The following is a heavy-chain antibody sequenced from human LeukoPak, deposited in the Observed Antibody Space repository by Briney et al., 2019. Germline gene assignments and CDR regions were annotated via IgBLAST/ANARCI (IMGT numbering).Heavy chain of an antibody. J-gene: IGHJ6*02. Sequence: PGGSLRLSCAASGFTFSSYGMHWVRQAPGKGLEWVAVIWYDGSNKYYGDSVKGRFTISRDNSKNTLYLQMNSLRAEDTAVYYCARYSGSYSRYYYYGMDVWGQGTTVTVSS. V-gene: IGHV3-33*08. D-gene: IGHD1-26*01. CDR2: IWYDGSNK. CDR3: ARYSGSYSRYYYYGMDV. CDR1: GFTFSSYG.